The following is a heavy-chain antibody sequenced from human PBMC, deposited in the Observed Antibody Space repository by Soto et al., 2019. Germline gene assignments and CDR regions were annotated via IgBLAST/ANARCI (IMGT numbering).Heavy chain of an antibody. V-gene: IGHV4-34*01. CDR3: VRIRHQLHSSVLWLDP. Sequence: PSETLSLTCAVYGGFLSESYWTWIRQPPGKGLEWIGEINHVGGTNYNPSLKSRVTMSVDTSQNQFSLRLISVTAADTAMYFCVRIRHQLHSSVLWLDPWGQGTPVTVSS. D-gene: IGHD1-1*01. CDR2: INHVGGT. CDR1: GGFLSESY. J-gene: IGHJ5*02.